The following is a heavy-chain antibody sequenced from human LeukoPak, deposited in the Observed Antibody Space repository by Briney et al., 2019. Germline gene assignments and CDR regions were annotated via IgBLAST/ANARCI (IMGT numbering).Heavy chain of an antibody. Sequence: ASVKVSCKASGYTFTSYGISWVRQAPGQGLEWMGWISAYNGNTNYAQKLQGRVTMTRDMSTSTVYMELSSLRSEDTAVYYCAREGLAAKGGFDYWGQGTLVTVSS. J-gene: IGHJ4*02. CDR1: GYTFTSYG. D-gene: IGHD6-19*01. V-gene: IGHV1-18*01. CDR3: AREGLAAKGGFDY. CDR2: ISAYNGNT.